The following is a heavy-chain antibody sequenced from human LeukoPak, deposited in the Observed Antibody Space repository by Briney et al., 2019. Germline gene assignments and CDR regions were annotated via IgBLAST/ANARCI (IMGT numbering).Heavy chain of an antibody. CDR3: ARAGLGYRYGFDY. J-gene: IGHJ4*02. D-gene: IGHD5-18*01. Sequence: PSETLSLTCSVSGDSISRYYWSWVRQPAGKGLEWIGRVYTSGSTNYNPSLKSRVTMSLDPSKKQFSLKLSSVTAADTAVYYCARAGLGYRYGFDYWGQGTLVTVSS. V-gene: IGHV4-4*07. CDR2: VYTSGST. CDR1: GDSISRYY.